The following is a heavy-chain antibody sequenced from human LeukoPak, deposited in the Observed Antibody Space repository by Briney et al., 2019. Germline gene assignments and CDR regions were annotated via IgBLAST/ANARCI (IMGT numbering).Heavy chain of an antibody. CDR1: GYTFTSYD. CDR2: MNPNSGNT. J-gene: IGHJ4*02. D-gene: IGHD3-10*01. CDR3: AKSEWTYYYGSGSYPYYFDY. Sequence: GASVKVSCKASGYTFTSYDINWVRQATGQGLEWMGWMNPNSGNTGYAQKFQGRVTMTRNTSIGTAYMELSSLRSEDTAVYYCAKSEWTYYYGSGSYPYYFDYWGQGTLVTVSS. V-gene: IGHV1-8*01.